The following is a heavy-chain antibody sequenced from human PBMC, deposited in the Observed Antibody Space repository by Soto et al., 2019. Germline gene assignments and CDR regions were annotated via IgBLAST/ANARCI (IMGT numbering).Heavy chain of an antibody. J-gene: IGHJ4*02. CDR1: GFTFSTRA. D-gene: IGHD3-16*01. Sequence: GGSLRLSCAASGFTFSTRAMNWVRQFPGRGLEWVSYISSSSSNIVHADSVKGRFTVSRDNAKNSLYLQMNSLRDEDTAVYYCASDRSLGSNWYYYLESWGKGTLVTVSS. V-gene: IGHV3-48*02. CDR3: ASDRSLGSNWYYYLES. CDR2: ISSSSSNI.